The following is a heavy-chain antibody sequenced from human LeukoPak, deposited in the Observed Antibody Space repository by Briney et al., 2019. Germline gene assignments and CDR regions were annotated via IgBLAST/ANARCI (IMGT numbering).Heavy chain of an antibody. CDR2: INPNSGGT. J-gene: IGHJ4*02. CDR3: ARDHHDYGDLIDY. Sequence: ASVKVSCKASGYTFTGYYMHWVRQAPGQGLEWMGWINPNSGGTNYAQKFQGRVTMTRDTSISTAYMELSRLRSDDTAVYYCARDHHDYGDLIDYWGQGTLVTVSS. V-gene: IGHV1-2*02. CDR1: GYTFTGYY. D-gene: IGHD4-17*01.